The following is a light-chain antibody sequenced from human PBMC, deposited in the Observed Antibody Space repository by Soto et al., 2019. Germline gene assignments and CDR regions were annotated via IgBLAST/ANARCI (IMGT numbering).Light chain of an antibody. Sequence: QSALTQPRSVSGSPGQSVTISCTGTRGDVGGYNYVSWYQQYPGKAPKLMIYDVNKWPSGVPDRFSGSKSGTTASLTISGLQAEDEADYYCCSYAGSYTGVFGGGTKLTVL. CDR3: CSYAGSYTGV. V-gene: IGLV2-11*01. CDR2: DVN. CDR1: RGDVGGYNY. J-gene: IGLJ3*02.